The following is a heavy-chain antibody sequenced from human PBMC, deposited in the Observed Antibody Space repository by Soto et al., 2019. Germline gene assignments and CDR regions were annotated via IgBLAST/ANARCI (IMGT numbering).Heavy chain of an antibody. CDR3: ARGDSSGWDFDY. CDR2: ISSSESTT. CDR1: KFSFSDYS. D-gene: IGHD6-19*01. Sequence: EVQLVESGGGLVQPGGALRLSCAASKFSFSDYSMNWVRQAPGKGLEWVSYISSSESTTYYADSVKDRFVIYRDNAENFLYLQMNFLRDEDTAVYYCARGDSSGWDFDYWGQGTLVTVSS. V-gene: IGHV3-48*02. J-gene: IGHJ4*02.